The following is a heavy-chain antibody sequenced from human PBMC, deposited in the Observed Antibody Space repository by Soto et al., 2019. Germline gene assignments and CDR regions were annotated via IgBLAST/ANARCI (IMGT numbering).Heavy chain of an antibody. V-gene: IGHV3-43*01. Sequence: VGSLRLSCAASGFTFDDYTMHWVRQAPGKGLEWVSLISWDGGSTYYADSVKGRFTISRDNSKNSLYLQMNSLRTEDTALYYCAKATTNVRDIVATINYYYYGMDVWGQGTTVTVSS. J-gene: IGHJ6*02. CDR2: ISWDGGST. CDR3: AKATTNVRDIVATINYYYYGMDV. D-gene: IGHD5-12*01. CDR1: GFTFDDYT.